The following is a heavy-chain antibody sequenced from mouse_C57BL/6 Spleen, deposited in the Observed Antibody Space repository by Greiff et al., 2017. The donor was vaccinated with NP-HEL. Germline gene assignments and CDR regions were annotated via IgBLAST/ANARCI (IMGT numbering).Heavy chain of an antibody. CDR2: IYPGSGST. J-gene: IGHJ3*01. CDR1: GYTFTSYW. CDR3: GGSEVDVYSSWFED. V-gene: IGHV1-55*01. D-gene: IGHD2-3*01. Sequence: QVQLQQPGAELVKPGASVKMSCKASGYTFTSYWITWVKQRPGQGLEWIGDIYPGSGSTNYNEKFKSKATLTVDTSSSTAYMQLSSLTSEDSAVYYCGGSEVDVYSSWFEDWGQGTLVTVSA.